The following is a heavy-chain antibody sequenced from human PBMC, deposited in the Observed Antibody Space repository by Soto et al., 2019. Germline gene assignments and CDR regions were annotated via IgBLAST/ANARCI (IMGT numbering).Heavy chain of an antibody. V-gene: IGHV4-34*01. CDR2: INHSGST. CDR1: GGSFSGYY. J-gene: IGHJ5*02. D-gene: IGHD3-22*01. CDR3: ARGKVISGYYYSILRLNTFLDP. Sequence: SETLSLTCAVYGGSFSGYYWSWIRQPPEKGLEWIGEINHSGSTNYNPSLKSRVTISVDTSKNQFSLRLSSVTAADTAVYYCARGKVISGYYYSILRLNTFLDPWGQGSLVTVSS.